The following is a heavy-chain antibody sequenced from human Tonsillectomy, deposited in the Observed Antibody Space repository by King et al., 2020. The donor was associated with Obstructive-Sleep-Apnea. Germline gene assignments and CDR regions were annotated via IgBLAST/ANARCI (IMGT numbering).Heavy chain of an antibody. Sequence: AQLVQSGAEVKKPGESLKISCKGSGYTFTYYWIGWVRQMPGKGLEWMGIIFPADSDTRYSPSFQGQVTISADKSINTAYLQWSSLKASDSAIYYCARQQSYYYGMDVWGQGTTVTVSS. CDR2: IFPADSDT. J-gene: IGHJ6*02. D-gene: IGHD6-19*01. V-gene: IGHV5-51*01. CDR1: GYTFTYYW. CDR3: ARQQSYYYGMDV.